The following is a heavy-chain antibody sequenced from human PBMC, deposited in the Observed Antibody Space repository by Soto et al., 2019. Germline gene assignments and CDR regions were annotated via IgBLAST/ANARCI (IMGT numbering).Heavy chain of an antibody. CDR2: IYYSGST. V-gene: IGHV4-31*03. Sequence: SETLSLTSTFCGGCLRIGTFSCTWTRQNPGKGLEWIGYIYYSGSTYYNPSLKSRVSISVDTSNNQFFLKLSSVTAADTAVYYCVRGGYYQNMQSALDAFDICGQGTMVTVSS. J-gene: IGHJ3*02. CDR3: VRGGYYQNMQSALDAFDI. D-gene: IGHD3-22*01. CDR1: GGCLRIGTFS.